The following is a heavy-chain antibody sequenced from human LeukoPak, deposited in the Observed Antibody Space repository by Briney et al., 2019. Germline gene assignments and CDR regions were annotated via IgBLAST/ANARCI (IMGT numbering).Heavy chain of an antibody. D-gene: IGHD3-10*01. CDR1: GFTFSSYA. CDR2: ISGSGGST. J-gene: IGHJ4*02. CDR3: AKVPSMVRGVIIGY. V-gene: IGHV3-23*01. Sequence: GGSLRLSCAASGFTFSSYAMSWVRQAPGKGLEWVSAISGSGGSTYYADSVKGRFTIFRDNSKNTLYLQMNSLRAEDTAVYYCAKVPSMVRGVIIGYWGQGTLVTVSS.